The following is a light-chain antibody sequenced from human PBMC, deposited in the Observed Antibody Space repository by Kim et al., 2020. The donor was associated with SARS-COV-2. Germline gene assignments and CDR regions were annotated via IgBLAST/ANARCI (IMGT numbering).Light chain of an antibody. CDR2: RVS. V-gene: IGKV2-30*02. Sequence: DVVMTQSPLSLPVTLGQTASISCRSSQGLVHSDGNTYLNWFQQRPGQSPRRLIYRVSNRDPGVPDRFSGSGSGTDFTLKISRVEADDVAVYYCMQGTHWPPYTFGQGTKLEI. CDR3: MQGTHWPPYT. CDR1: QGLVHSDGNTY. J-gene: IGKJ2*01.